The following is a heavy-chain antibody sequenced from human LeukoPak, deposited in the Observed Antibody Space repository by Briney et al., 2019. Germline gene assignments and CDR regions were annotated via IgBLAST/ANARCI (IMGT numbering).Heavy chain of an antibody. Sequence: SVKVSCKASGGTFSSYAISWVRQAPGQGLEWMGGIIPIFGTANYAQKFQGRVTITADESTSTAYMELSSLRSEDTAVYYCARDSPYGSGSYPLDYWGQGTLVTVSS. V-gene: IGHV1-69*13. D-gene: IGHD3-10*01. CDR2: IIPIFGTA. J-gene: IGHJ4*02. CDR3: ARDSPYGSGSYPLDY. CDR1: GGTFSSYA.